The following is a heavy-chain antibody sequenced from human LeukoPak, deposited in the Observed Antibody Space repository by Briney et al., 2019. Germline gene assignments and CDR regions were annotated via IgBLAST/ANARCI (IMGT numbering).Heavy chain of an antibody. CDR1: GGTFSSYA. Sequence: GASVKVSCKASGGTFSSYAISWVRQAPGQGLEWMGGIIPIFGTANYAQKFQDRVTITTDESTSTAYMELSSLRSEDTAVYYCARENGPDAFDIWGQGTMVTVSS. CDR3: ARENGPDAFDI. CDR2: IIPIFGTA. J-gene: IGHJ3*02. V-gene: IGHV1-69*05.